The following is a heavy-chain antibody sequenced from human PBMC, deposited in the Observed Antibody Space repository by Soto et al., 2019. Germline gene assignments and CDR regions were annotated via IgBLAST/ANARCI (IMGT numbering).Heavy chain of an antibody. J-gene: IGHJ4*02. CDR2: ITGTGGGT. CDR3: AKMVHRISVAFTDY. D-gene: IGHD1-1*01. Sequence: EVQLLASAGGLVQPGGSLSVSCAASGFTFSSYAMTWVRQAPGKRLEWVSTITGTGGGTYYADCVKGRCTISRDKSKNTLYLQMNSLRVEDTAVYYCAKMVHRISVAFTDYWGQGTLVTVSS. V-gene: IGHV3-23*01. CDR1: GFTFSSYA.